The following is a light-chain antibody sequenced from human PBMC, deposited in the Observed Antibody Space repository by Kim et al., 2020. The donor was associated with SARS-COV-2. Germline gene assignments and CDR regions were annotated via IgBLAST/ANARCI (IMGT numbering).Light chain of an antibody. V-gene: IGLV3-1*01. Sequence: SVSPGQTASITCSGDKLGDKYASWYQQKPGQSPVVVIFRDNRRPSGIPERFSGSNSGNTATLTISGTQAMDEADYYCQAWDSSIYVFGTGTQVTVL. CDR1: KLGDKY. CDR2: RDN. J-gene: IGLJ1*01. CDR3: QAWDSSIYV.